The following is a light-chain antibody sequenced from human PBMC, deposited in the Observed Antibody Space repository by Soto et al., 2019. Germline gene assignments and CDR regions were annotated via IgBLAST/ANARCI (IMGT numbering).Light chain of an antibody. V-gene: IGKV3-20*01. Sequence: EIVLTQSPGTLSLTPGERATLSCRASQSVSSTFLAWYQQKPGQAPKVLIYGAPTRATGIPDRVSGSGSGTAFTLTISRLEPEDFAMYYCQQYESSRTFGQGTKVEMK. J-gene: IGKJ1*01. CDR3: QQYESSRT. CDR2: GAP. CDR1: QSVSSTF.